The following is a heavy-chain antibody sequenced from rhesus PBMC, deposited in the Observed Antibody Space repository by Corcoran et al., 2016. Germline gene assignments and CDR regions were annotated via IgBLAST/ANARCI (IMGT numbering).Heavy chain of an antibody. D-gene: IGHD3-3*01. J-gene: IGHJ4*01. V-gene: IGHV4S14*01. Sequence: QVQLQESGPGLVKPSETLSLTCAVSGYSISSGYYWGWIRQPPGKGLEWIGSIYGSGGSNYLNPSLQSRVTLSVDTSKNQFSLKLSSVTAADTAVYYFARVEDNIWTGYYYFDYWGQGVLVTVSS. CDR1: GYSISSGYY. CDR3: ARVEDNIWTGYYYFDY. CDR2: IYGSGGSN.